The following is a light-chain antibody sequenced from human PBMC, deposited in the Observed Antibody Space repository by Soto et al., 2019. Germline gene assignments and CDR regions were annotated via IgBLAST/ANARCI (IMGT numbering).Light chain of an antibody. CDR1: SSNIGSNA. CDR3: SSYTSINQV. J-gene: IGLJ3*02. CDR2: SDD. Sequence: QSVLTQPPSASGTPGQTVTISCSGSSSNIGSNAVSWYQHFPGTAPKVLIYSDDQRPSGVPDRFSGSKSGTSASLAISGLQAEDEADYYCSSYTSINQVFGGGTKLTVL. V-gene: IGLV1-44*01.